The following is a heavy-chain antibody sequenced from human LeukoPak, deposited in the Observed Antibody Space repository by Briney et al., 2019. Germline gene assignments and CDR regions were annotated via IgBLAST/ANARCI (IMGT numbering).Heavy chain of an antibody. D-gene: IGHD1-26*01. Sequence: PGGSLRLSCAASGFTFSSYAMSWVRQAPGKGLEWVSAISGSGGSTYYADSVKGRYTISRDNSKNTLYLQMNSLRAEDTAVYYCAKDLRVGATGVLCYFDYWGQGTLVTVSS. V-gene: IGHV3-23*01. CDR3: AKDLRVGATGVLCYFDY. CDR2: ISGSGGST. CDR1: GFTFSSYA. J-gene: IGHJ4*02.